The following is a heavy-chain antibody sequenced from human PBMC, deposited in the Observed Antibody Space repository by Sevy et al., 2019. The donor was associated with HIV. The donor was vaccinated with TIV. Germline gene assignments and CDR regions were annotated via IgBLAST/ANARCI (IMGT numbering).Heavy chain of an antibody. CDR2: IYYNGHI. J-gene: IGHJ4*02. Sequence: ETLSLTCTVSGGSITSLYWNWIRQPPGKGLEWIANIYYNGHINYNPSLKGRVTLSLHTSKNQFSLRLSSVTAADTAMYYCAGENAWGRGYSWGQGTLVTVSS. D-gene: IGHD1-26*01. CDR3: AGENAWGRGYS. V-gene: IGHV4-59*08. CDR1: GGSITSLY.